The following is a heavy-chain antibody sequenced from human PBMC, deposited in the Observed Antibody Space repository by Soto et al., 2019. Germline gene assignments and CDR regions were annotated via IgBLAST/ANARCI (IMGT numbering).Heavy chain of an antibody. CDR1: GGTFSSYA. CDR3: VSGELQDRYFDY. V-gene: IGHV1-69*13. CDR2: IIPIFGTA. D-gene: IGHD3-10*02. Sequence: SVKVSCKASGGTFSSYAISWVRQAPGQGLEWMGGIIPIFGTANYAQKFQGRVTITADESTSTAYMELSSLRSEDTAVYYCVSGELQDRYFDYWGQGTLVTVSS. J-gene: IGHJ4*02.